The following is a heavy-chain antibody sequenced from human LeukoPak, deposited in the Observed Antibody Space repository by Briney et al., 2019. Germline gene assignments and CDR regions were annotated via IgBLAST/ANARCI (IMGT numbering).Heavy chain of an antibody. Sequence: GGSLRLSCAASGFIFSTYWMMWARQAPGKGLEWVANMKGDGSEIHYVDSVKGRFTISRDNAKSSLYLQMNSLRPEDTAVYYCARPAYTAAYDLWGQGTMVTVSS. D-gene: IGHD3-16*01. CDR2: MKGDGSEI. V-gene: IGHV3-7*01. J-gene: IGHJ3*01. CDR1: GFIFSTYW. CDR3: ARPAYTAAYDL.